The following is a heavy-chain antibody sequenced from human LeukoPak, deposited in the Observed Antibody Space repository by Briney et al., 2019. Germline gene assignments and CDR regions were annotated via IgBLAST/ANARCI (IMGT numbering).Heavy chain of an antibody. CDR3: ARQGVEYYYDSSGCNY. CDR2: IYYSGRT. V-gene: IGHV4-59*08. J-gene: IGHJ4*02. CDR1: GDSISNYY. D-gene: IGHD3-22*01. Sequence: SETLSLTCTVSGDSISNYYWSWIRQPPGKGLEWIGNIYYSGRTNYNPSLKSRVTISVDTSKNQFSLKLSSVTAADTAVYYCARQGVEYYYDSSGCNYWSQGTLVTVSS.